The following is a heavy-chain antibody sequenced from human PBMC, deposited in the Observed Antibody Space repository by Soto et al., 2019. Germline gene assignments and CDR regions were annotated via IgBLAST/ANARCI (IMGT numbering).Heavy chain of an antibody. J-gene: IGHJ6*02. CDR2: INHSGST. CDR3: AVPHSSSWYRDYYYYGMDV. D-gene: IGHD6-13*01. Sequence: SETLSLTCAVYGGSFSGYYWSWIRQPPGKGLEWIGEINHSGSTNYNPSLKSRVTISVDTSKNQFSLKLSSVTAADTAVYYCAVPHSSSWYRDYYYYGMDVWGQGTTVTVSS. V-gene: IGHV4-34*01. CDR1: GGSFSGYY.